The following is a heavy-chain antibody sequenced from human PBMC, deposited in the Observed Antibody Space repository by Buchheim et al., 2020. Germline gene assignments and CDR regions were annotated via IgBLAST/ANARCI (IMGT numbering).Heavy chain of an antibody. V-gene: IGHV3-33*01. J-gene: IGHJ4*02. CDR2: IWYDGSDK. CDR1: GFTFSSYG. CDR3: ARESAGFDY. Sequence: QVQLVESGGGVVQPGRSLRLSCAASGFTFSSYGMHWVRQAPGKGLEWVAVIWYDGSDKYYADSVKGRFTISRDNSKNTLYLQMNSLRAEETGVYYCARESAGFDYWGQGTL.